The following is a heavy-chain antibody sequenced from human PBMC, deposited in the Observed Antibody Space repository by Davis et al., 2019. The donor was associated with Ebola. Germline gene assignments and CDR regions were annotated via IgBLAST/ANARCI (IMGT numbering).Heavy chain of an antibody. CDR1: GFTFSGYE. CDR3: ARGDGGSNSYYPDY. CDR2: ISASGTTK. V-gene: IGHV3-48*03. J-gene: IGHJ4*02. Sequence: GESLKISCAAPGFTFSGYEMNWIRQAPGKGLEWVSYISASGTTKHYADSVKGRFTISRDDAKNSLYLQMTSLRADDTAVYYCARGDGGSNSYYPDYWGQGTLVVVSS. D-gene: IGHD6-13*01.